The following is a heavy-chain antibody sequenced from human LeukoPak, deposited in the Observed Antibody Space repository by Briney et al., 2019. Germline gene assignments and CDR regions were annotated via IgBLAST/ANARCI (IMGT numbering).Heavy chain of an antibody. Sequence: GGSLRLSCAASGFTFSSYAMSWVRQAPGKGLEWVAVISYDGSNKYYADSVKGRFTISRDNSKNTLYLQMNSLRAEDTAVYYCAKGQTSGEVDYWGQGTLVTVSS. CDR3: AKGQTSGEVDY. J-gene: IGHJ4*02. V-gene: IGHV3-30*18. D-gene: IGHD2-21*01. CDR1: GFTFSSYA. CDR2: ISYDGSNK.